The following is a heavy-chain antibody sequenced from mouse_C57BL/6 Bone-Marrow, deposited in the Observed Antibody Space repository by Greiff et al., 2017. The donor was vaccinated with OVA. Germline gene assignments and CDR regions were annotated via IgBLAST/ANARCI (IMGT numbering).Heavy chain of an antibody. V-gene: IGHV1-61*01. CDR2: IYPSDSET. Sequence: QVQLQQPGAELVRPGSSVKLSCKASGYTFTSYWMDWVKQRPGQGLEWIGNIYPSDSETHYNQKFKDKATLTVDKSSSTAYMQLSSLTSEDTAVYYGARDLRAAGSHDFDYWGQGTTLTVSS. CDR1: GYTFTSYW. D-gene: IGHD4-1*01. CDR3: ARDLRAAGSHDFDY. J-gene: IGHJ2*01.